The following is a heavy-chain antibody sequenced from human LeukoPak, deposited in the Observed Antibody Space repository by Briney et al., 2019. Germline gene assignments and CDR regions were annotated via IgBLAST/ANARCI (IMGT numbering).Heavy chain of an antibody. CDR3: ARHERRSNWFDP. Sequence: GGSLRLSCAVSGFAFSTYGMSWVRQAPGKGLEWVSSISGSTTYIDYADSVKGRFTISRDNAHNSLYLQMNSLRAEDTAVYYCARHERRSNWFDPWGQGILVTVSS. CDR1: GFAFSTYG. CDR2: ISGSTTYI. D-gene: IGHD2-15*01. V-gene: IGHV3-21*01. J-gene: IGHJ5*02.